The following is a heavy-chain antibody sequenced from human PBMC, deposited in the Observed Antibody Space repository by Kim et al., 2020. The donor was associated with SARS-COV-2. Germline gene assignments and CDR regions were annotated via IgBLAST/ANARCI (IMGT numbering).Heavy chain of an antibody. CDR1: GYTFTSYD. CDR2: MNPNSGNT. CDR3: ARGASIFRLHGYYYYYGMDV. Sequence: ASVKVSCKASGYTFTSYDINWVRQATGQGLEWMGWMNPNSGNTGYAQKFQGRVTMTRNTSISTAYMELSSLRSEDTAVYYCARGASIFRLHGYYYYYGMDVWGQGTTVTVSS. V-gene: IGHV1-8*01. J-gene: IGHJ6*02. D-gene: IGHD3-3*01.